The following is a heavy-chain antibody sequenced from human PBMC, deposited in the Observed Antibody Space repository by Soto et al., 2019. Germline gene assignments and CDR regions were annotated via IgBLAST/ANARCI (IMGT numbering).Heavy chain of an antibody. CDR2: IFFTGNI. CDR1: GASLSSISYY. V-gene: IGHV4-39*01. J-gene: IGHJ5*02. Sequence: PXETLSLTCTVSGASLSSISYYWGWIRQPPGKGLEWVGSIFFTGNIYYNPSLKSRVTISVDTSRNQFSLMVNSVTAADTAVYYCASRHCSGGSCYNPGFDPWGQGALVTVSS. CDR3: ASRHCSGGSCYNPGFDP. D-gene: IGHD2-15*01.